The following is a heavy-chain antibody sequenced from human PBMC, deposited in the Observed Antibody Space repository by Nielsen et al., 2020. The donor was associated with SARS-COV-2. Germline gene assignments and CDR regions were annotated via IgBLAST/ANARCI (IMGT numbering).Heavy chain of an antibody. Sequence: WVRQAPGQGLEWMGWISAYNGNTNYAQKLQGRVTMTTDTSTSTAYMELRSLRSDDTAVYYCAREGITMVRGVINPYYGMDVWGQGTTVTVSS. V-gene: IGHV1-18*01. J-gene: IGHJ6*02. D-gene: IGHD3-10*01. CDR3: AREGITMVRGVINPYYGMDV. CDR2: ISAYNGNT.